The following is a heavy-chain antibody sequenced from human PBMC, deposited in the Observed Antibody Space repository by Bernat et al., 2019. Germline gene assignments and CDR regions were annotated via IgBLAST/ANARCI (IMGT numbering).Heavy chain of an antibody. CDR2: IKSKTYGWTP. J-gene: IGHJ3*02. D-gene: IGHD2-15*01. CDR1: GFTFSNAW. Sequence: EVQLVESGGGLAKPGGSLRLSCAASGFTFSNAWLCWVRQAPGKGLEWVGRIKSKTYGWTPDYAAPVKGRFTISRDDSKNMMYLQMNSLKTEDTAVYYCIVLGPVDGFDIWGLGTMVTVSS. CDR3: IVLGPVDGFDI. V-gene: IGHV3-15*01.